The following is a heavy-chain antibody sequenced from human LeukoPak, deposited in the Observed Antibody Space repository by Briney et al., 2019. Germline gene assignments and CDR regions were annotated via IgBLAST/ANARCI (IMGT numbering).Heavy chain of an antibody. J-gene: IGHJ4*02. D-gene: IGHD6-13*01. CDR3: ARHRAVGGGHSTTWYTDY. V-gene: IGHV5-51*01. Sequence: GESLKISCQGLGYSFSMYWIGWVRHMPGKGLKWMGVIDPGDSEITYSPSFQGHVTISVDKSVNTAYLQWSTLKASDTALYYCARHRAVGGGHSTTWYTDYWGQGTLVSVSS. CDR2: IDPGDSEI. CDR1: GYSFSMYW.